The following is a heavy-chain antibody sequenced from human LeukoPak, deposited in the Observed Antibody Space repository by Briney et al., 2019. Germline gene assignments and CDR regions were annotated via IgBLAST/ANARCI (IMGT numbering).Heavy chain of an antibody. J-gene: IGHJ4*02. D-gene: IGHD1-26*01. V-gene: IGHV3-30-3*01. Sequence: GGSLRLSCEAPGFSLSSYAFHWVRQAPGKGLEWVSFVSFDGRNKNYADSVRGRFTISRDNSKNTLYLQMNSVTYEDTAVYFCVRIVGHTTTDFWGQGTIVTVSS. CDR3: VRIVGHTTTDF. CDR2: VSFDGRNK. CDR1: GFSLSSYA.